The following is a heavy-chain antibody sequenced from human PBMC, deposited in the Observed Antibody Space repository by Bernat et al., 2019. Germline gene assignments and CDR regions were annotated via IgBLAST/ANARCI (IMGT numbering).Heavy chain of an antibody. D-gene: IGHD5-24*01. V-gene: IGHV3-66*02. J-gene: IGHJ6*02. CDR1: GFTFSSNY. CDR3: ARDLPRPDDYYYSGMDV. Sequence: EVQLVESGGGLVQPGGSLRLSCAASGFTFSSNYMSWVRQAPGKGLEWVSVIYSGGSTYYAASVKGRFTISRDNSKNTLYLQMNSLRAEDTAVYSCARDLPRPDDYYYSGMDVWGQGTTVTVSS. CDR2: IYSGGST.